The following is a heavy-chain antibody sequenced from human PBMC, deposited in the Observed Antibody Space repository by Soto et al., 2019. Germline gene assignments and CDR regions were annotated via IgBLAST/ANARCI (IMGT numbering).Heavy chain of an antibody. CDR1: GDSVSSNSAA. CDR2: TYYRSKWYN. D-gene: IGHD3-22*01. V-gene: IGHV6-1*01. Sequence: SQTLSLTCVISGDSVSSNSAAWNWIRQSPSRGLEWLGRTYYRSKWYNDYAVSVKSRITINPDTSKNQFSLQLNSVTPEDTAVYYCARAGDYYDSSGYYFNAFDIWGQGTMV. CDR3: ARAGDYYDSSGYYFNAFDI. J-gene: IGHJ3*02.